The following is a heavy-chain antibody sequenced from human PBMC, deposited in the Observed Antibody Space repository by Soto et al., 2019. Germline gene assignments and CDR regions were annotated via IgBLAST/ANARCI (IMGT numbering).Heavy chain of an antibody. CDR3: ATNDYIWGSLFY. D-gene: IGHD3-16*01. V-gene: IGHV1-24*01. Sequence: ASVNVSCKVSGYTLTELSMHWVLQAPGKGLEWMGGFDPEDGETIYAQKFQGRVTMTEDTSTDTAYMELSSLRSEDTAVYYCATNDYIWGSLFYWGQGTLVTVSS. J-gene: IGHJ4*02. CDR1: GYTLTELS. CDR2: FDPEDGET.